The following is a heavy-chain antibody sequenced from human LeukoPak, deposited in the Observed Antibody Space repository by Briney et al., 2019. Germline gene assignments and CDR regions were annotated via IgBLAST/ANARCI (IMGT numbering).Heavy chain of an antibody. Sequence: ASVKVSCKASGYTFTSYYMHWVRQAPGQGLEWMGIINPSGGSTSYAQKFQGRVTMTRDMSTSTVYMELSSLRSEDTAVYYCARSFVATAVDYWGQGTLVTVSS. CDR2: INPSGGST. CDR1: GYTFTSYY. D-gene: IGHD1-14*01. V-gene: IGHV1-46*01. J-gene: IGHJ4*02. CDR3: ARSFVATAVDY.